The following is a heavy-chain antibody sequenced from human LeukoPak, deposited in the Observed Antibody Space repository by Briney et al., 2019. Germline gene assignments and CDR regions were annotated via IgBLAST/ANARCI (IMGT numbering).Heavy chain of an antibody. CDR2: TYYRSRWGN. D-gene: IGHD1-26*01. Sequence: SQTLSLTCAISGDSVSNNIATWNWVRQSPSRGLEWLGRTYYRSRWGNDYAISVKGRITINPDTSRNQFSLQLNSVTPEDTAVYYCARDSWEHSLAGSWFDPWGQGTLVTVSS. CDR3: ARDSWEHSLAGSWFDP. V-gene: IGHV6-1*01. J-gene: IGHJ5*02. CDR1: GDSVSNNIAT.